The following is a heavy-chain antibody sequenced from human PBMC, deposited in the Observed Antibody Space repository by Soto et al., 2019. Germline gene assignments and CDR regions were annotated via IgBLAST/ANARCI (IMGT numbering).Heavy chain of an antibody. V-gene: IGHV3-23*01. Sequence: GGSLRLSCAASGFTFSNYAMSWVRQAPGKGLEWVPAISASGTNTYYAASVKGRFTISRDNSKNTLYLQLNSLTAGDTAIYYCAKIHSGSSEDAFDVWGQGTVVTVSS. D-gene: IGHD6-19*01. CDR3: AKIHSGSSEDAFDV. CDR1: GFTFSNYA. CDR2: ISASGTNT. J-gene: IGHJ3*01.